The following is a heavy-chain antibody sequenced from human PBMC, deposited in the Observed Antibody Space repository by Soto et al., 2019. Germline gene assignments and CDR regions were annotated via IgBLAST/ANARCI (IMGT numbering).Heavy chain of an antibody. CDR3: ARRRDGYNLDYYYGMDV. V-gene: IGHV5-51*01. D-gene: IGHD5-12*01. Sequence: GESLKISCKGSGYSLTSYWIGWVRQMPGKGLEWMGIIYPGDSDTRYSPSFQGQVTISADKSISTAYLQWSSLKASDTAMYYCARRRDGYNLDYYYGMDVWGQGTTVTVSS. CDR2: IYPGDSDT. CDR1: GYSLTSYW. J-gene: IGHJ6*02.